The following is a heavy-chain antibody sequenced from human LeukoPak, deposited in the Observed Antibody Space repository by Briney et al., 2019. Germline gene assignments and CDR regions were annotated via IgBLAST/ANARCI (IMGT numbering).Heavy chain of an antibody. J-gene: IGHJ4*02. V-gene: IGHV3-48*02. Sequence: GGSPRLSCAASRFTFSRYDMHWVRQAPGKGLEWVSYISSSSNTIYYADSVKGRFTISRDNAKNSLYLQMNSLRDEDTAVYYCARDILTKQAYSGYDNWGQGTLVTVSS. CDR2: ISSSSNTI. D-gene: IGHD5-12*01. CDR1: RFTFSRYD. CDR3: ARDILTKQAYSGYDN.